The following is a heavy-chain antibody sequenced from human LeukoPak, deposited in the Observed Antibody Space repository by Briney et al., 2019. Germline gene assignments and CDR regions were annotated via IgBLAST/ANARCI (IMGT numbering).Heavy chain of an antibody. CDR1: GGTFSSYA. Sequence: EASVKVSCKASGGTFSSYAISWVRQAPGQGLEWMGGIIPIFGTANYAQKFQGRVTITADESTSTAYMELSSLRSEDTAVYCCARVRNYDILTGYLPGMDVWGQGTTVTVSS. D-gene: IGHD3-9*01. J-gene: IGHJ6*02. V-gene: IGHV1-69*13. CDR2: IIPIFGTA. CDR3: ARVRNYDILTGYLPGMDV.